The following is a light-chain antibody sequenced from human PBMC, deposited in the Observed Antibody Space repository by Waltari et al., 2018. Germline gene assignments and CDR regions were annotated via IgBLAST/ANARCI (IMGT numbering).Light chain of an antibody. CDR2: DAS. J-gene: IGKJ4*01. CDR3: QQRRNWPPLT. Sequence: ETVLTQSPATLSLSPGDRATLSCRASEDVSIYLAWYQQNPGQAPRLLIYDASNRATGIPARFSGSGSGTDFTLTISSLEPEEFALYYCQQRRNWPPLTFGGGTKVE. V-gene: IGKV3-11*01. CDR1: EDVSIY.